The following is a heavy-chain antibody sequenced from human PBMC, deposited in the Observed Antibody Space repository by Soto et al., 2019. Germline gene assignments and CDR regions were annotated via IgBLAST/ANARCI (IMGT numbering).Heavy chain of an antibody. CDR1: GYTFTSYD. CDR3: ARERTRGFDP. Sequence: QVQLVQSGAEVKKPGASVKVSCKASGYTFTSYDINWVRQATGQVLEWMGWMNPNSCNTGYAQKFMGRVTMTRNASISTTYMELYSLRSEDTAVYYFARERTRGFDPWGQGTMVTVSS. J-gene: IGHJ5*02. V-gene: IGHV1-8*01. CDR2: MNPNSCNT.